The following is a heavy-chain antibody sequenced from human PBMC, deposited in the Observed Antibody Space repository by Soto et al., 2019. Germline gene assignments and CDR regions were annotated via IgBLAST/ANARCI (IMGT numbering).Heavy chain of an antibody. CDR2: ISWNSGSI. V-gene: IGHV3-9*01. CDR1: GFTFDDYA. J-gene: IGHJ4*02. D-gene: IGHD6-6*01. CDR3: AKTVDWQLQDYFDY. Sequence: EVQLVESGGGLVQPGRSLRLSCAASGFTFDDYAMHWVRQAPGKGLEWVSGISWNSGSIGYADSVKGRFTISRDNAKNSLYLQMNSLRAEDTALYYCAKTVDWQLQDYFDYWGQGTLVTVSS.